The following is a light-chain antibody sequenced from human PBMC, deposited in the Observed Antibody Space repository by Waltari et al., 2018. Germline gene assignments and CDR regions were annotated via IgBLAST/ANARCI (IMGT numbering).Light chain of an antibody. CDR1: QTISDW. V-gene: IGKV1-5*03. Sequence: DIQMTQSPSTLSASVGDRVTITCRASQTISDWLAWYQQKPGKAPKLLIYQASSLESGVPSRFSGSGSGTEFTLTINSLQPDDSATYYCQQFNSFSRTFGQGTKREI. J-gene: IGKJ2*01. CDR3: QQFNSFSRT. CDR2: QAS.